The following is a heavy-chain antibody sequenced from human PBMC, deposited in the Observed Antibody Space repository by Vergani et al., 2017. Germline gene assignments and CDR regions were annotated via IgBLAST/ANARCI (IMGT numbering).Heavy chain of an antibody. Sequence: QVQLVQSGAEVKKPGASVKVSCKASGYTFTGYYMHWVRQAPGQGLEWMGWINPNSGGTNYAQKFQGGVTMTRDTSISTAYMELSRLRSDDTAVYYCARGRGSGSYQDPIAFDYWGQGTLVTVSS. CDR2: INPNSGGT. V-gene: IGHV1-2*02. J-gene: IGHJ4*02. D-gene: IGHD1-26*01. CDR3: ARGRGSGSYQDPIAFDY. CDR1: GYTFTGYY.